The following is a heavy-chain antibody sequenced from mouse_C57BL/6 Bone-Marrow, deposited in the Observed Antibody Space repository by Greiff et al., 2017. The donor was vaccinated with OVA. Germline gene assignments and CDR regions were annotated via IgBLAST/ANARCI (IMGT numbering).Heavy chain of an antibody. D-gene: IGHD3-2*02. CDR1: GYAFTNYL. CDR3: ARGQDFDY. Sequence: VQLQESGAELVRPGTSVKVSCKASGYAFTNYLIEWVKQRPGQGLEWIGVINPGSGGTNYNEKFKGKATLTADKSSSTAYMQLSSLTSEDSAVYCCARGQDFDYWGQGTTLTVSS. V-gene: IGHV1-54*01. CDR2: INPGSGGT. J-gene: IGHJ2*01.